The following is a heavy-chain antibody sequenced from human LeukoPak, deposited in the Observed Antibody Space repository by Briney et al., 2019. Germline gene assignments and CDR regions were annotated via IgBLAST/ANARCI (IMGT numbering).Heavy chain of an antibody. D-gene: IGHD3-22*01. V-gene: IGHV4-34*01. CDR1: GGSFSGYH. J-gene: IGHJ6*03. CDR2: INPSGST. Sequence: SETLSLTCAVYGGSFSGYHWTWIRQSPGKGLEWIGDINPSGSTYYNPSLKSRLTISVDTSKSQFSLKLRSVTAADTAVYYCARGRHEITMIVLVITSGSYYLDGWGKGNTVTGS. CDR3: ARGRHEITMIVLVITSGSYYLDG.